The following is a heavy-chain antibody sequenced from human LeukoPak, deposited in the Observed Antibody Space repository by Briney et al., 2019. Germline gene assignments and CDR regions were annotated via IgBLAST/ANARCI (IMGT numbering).Heavy chain of an antibody. CDR2: ISSSGSTI. Sequence: GGSLRLSSAASGFTFSSYEMNWVRQAPGKGLEWVSYISSSGSTIYYADSVKGRFTISRDNAKNSLYLQMNSLRAEDTAVYYCARVDVTLVDGMDVWGKGTTVTVSS. D-gene: IGHD2-2*01. J-gene: IGHJ6*04. CDR1: GFTFSSYE. V-gene: IGHV3-48*03. CDR3: ARVDVTLVDGMDV.